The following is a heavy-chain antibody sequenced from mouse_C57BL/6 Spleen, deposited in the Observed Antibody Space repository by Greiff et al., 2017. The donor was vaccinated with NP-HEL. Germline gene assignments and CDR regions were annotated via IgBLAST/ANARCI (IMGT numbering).Heavy chain of an antibody. V-gene: IGHV5-17*01. CDR2: ISSGSSTI. J-gene: IGHJ4*01. CDR1: GFTFSDYG. Sequence: EVMLVESGGGLVKPGGSLKLSCAASGFTFSDYGMHWVRQAPEKGLEWVAYISSGSSTIYYADTVKGRFTISRDNAKNTLFLQMTSLRSEDTAMYYCARKAEGAMDYWGQGTSVTVSS. D-gene: IGHD3-2*02. CDR3: ARKAEGAMDY.